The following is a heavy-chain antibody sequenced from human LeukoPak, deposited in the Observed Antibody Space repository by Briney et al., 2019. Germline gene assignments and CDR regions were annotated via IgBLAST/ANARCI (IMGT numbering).Heavy chain of an antibody. CDR2: TIPIFGTA. D-gene: IGHD5-18*01. CDR3: AEVTAQNWFDP. Sequence: ASVKVSCKASGGTFSSYAISWVRQAPGQGLEWMGGTIPIFGTANYAQKFQGRVTITADESTSTAYMELGSLRSEDTAVYYCAEVTAQNWFDPWGQGTLVTVSS. V-gene: IGHV1-69*13. CDR1: GGTFSSYA. J-gene: IGHJ5*02.